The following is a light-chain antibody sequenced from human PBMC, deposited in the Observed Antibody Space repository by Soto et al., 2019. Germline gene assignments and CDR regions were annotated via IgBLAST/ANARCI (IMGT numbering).Light chain of an antibody. J-gene: IGKJ1*01. V-gene: IGKV1-5*03. CDR1: QSIGSW. CDR2: KAS. CDR3: QQYDSYPWT. Sequence: DIQMTQSPSPLSASLGARFTITSRASQSIGSWLAWYQQKPGKAPKLLIYKASSLESGVPSRFSGSVSGTEFTLTISSLQPDDFATYYCQQYDSYPWTFGQGTKVEIK.